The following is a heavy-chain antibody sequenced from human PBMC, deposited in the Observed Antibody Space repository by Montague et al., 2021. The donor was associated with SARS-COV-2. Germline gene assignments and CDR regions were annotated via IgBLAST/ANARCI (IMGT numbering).Heavy chain of an antibody. D-gene: IGHD3-16*02. CDR1: GFTFSSYG. V-gene: IGHV3-30*18. CDR2: ISYDGSNK. CDR3: AKEIVRLGELSPDY. Sequence: SLRLSCAASGFTFSSYGMHWVRQAPGKGLEWVAVISYDGSNKYYADSVKGRFTISRDNSKNTLYLQMNSLGAEDTAVYYCAKEIVRLGELSPDYWGQGTLVTVSS. J-gene: IGHJ4*02.